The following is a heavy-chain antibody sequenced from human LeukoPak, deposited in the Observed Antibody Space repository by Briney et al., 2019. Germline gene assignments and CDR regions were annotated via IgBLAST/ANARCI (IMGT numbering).Heavy chain of an antibody. CDR3: ARLDSGSSLGH. Sequence: PSETLSLTCGVSGYSISSGYYWGWIRQPPGKGLEWIATLYHTGSAYYNPSLKSRVTISLDTARNQFSLKLSSVTAADTAVYYCARLDSGSSLGHWGQGTLVTVSS. J-gene: IGHJ4*02. V-gene: IGHV4-38-2*01. D-gene: IGHD1-26*01. CDR1: GYSISSGYY. CDR2: LYHTGSA.